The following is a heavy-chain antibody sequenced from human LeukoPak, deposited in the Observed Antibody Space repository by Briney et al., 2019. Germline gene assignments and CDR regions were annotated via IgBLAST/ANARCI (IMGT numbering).Heavy chain of an antibody. V-gene: IGHV1-2*02. Sequence: ASVKVSCKASGYTFTGYYMHWVRQAPGQGLEWMGWINPNSGGTNYAQKFQGRVTMTRDTSISTAYMQLSSLRSEDTAVYYCARQGRWGFLEPTWGQGTLVTVSS. CDR3: ARQGRWGFLEPT. CDR2: INPNSGGT. CDR1: GYTFTGYY. J-gene: IGHJ4*02. D-gene: IGHD3-3*01.